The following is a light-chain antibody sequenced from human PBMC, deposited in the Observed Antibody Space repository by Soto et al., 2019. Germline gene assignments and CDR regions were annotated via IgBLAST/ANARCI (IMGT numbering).Light chain of an antibody. J-gene: IGLJ1*01. Sequence: QSALTQPASVSGSPGQSITISCTGTISDVGTYNLVSWFQQHPGKAPKLMIFEVSERPSGVSNRFSGSKSGNAASLTISGLQAEDEADYYCCSYAGGATYVFGTGTKLTGL. V-gene: IGLV2-23*02. CDR3: CSYAGGATYV. CDR2: EVS. CDR1: ISDVGTYNL.